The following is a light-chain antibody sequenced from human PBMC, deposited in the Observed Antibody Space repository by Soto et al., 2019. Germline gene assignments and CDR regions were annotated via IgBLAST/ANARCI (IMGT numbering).Light chain of an antibody. CDR1: QSVGTW. CDR2: KAS. V-gene: IGKV1-5*03. J-gene: IGKJ2*01. Sequence: DIQMTQSPSTLSASVGDRVTITCRASQSVGTWLAWYQQRPGKAPNLLIYKASSLESGVPSRFSGSGSGTEFTLTISSLQPDDFATYYCQQYNTYVYTFGQGTKLEIK. CDR3: QQYNTYVYT.